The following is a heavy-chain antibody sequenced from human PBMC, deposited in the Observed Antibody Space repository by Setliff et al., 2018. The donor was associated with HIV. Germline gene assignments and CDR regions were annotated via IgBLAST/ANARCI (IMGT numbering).Heavy chain of an antibody. J-gene: IGHJ6*03. Sequence: SETLSLTCTVSGASVSTFDYYWGWVRQSPRAGLEWIADIYYAGNTYYNPSLKSRATISIDTSRNQFSLKVTSLTAADTAVYFCARDGYTNGYGYYYFYMDVWGKGTTVTVSS. CDR1: GASVSTFDYY. D-gene: IGHD5-18*01. CDR3: ARDGYTNGYGYYYFYMDV. V-gene: IGHV4-39*02. CDR2: IYYAGNT.